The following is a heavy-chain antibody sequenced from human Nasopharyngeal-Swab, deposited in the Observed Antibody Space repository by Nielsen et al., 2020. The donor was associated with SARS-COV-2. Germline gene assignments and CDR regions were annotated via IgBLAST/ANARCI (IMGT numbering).Heavy chain of an antibody. D-gene: IGHD3-10*01. V-gene: IGHV4-61*01. CDR2: IYYSGST. CDR1: GGSISSSNW. J-gene: IGHJ6*03. Sequence: SETLSLTCAVSGGSISSSNWWSWIRQPPGKGLEWIGYIYYSGSTNYNPSLKSRVTISVDTSKNQFSLKLSSVTAADTAVYYCARVSTRFGHRYYYCMDVWGKGTTVTVSS. CDR3: ARVSTRFGHRYYYCMDV.